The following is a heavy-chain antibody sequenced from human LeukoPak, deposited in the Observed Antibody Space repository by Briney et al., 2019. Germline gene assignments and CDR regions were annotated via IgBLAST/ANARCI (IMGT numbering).Heavy chain of an antibody. Sequence: SQTLSLTCTVSGGSISSGSYYWSWIRQPAGKGLEWIGRIYTSGSTNYNPSLKSRVTISVDTSKNQFSLKLSSVTAADTAVYYCAREHDFWSGLGMDVWGKGTTVTVSS. CDR2: IYTSGST. D-gene: IGHD3-3*01. CDR3: AREHDFWSGLGMDV. CDR1: GGSISSGSYY. V-gene: IGHV4-61*02. J-gene: IGHJ6*04.